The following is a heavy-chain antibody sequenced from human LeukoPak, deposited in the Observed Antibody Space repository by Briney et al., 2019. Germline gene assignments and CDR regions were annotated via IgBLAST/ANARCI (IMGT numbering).Heavy chain of an antibody. D-gene: IGHD2-8*01. CDR3: ARDNANPSTEYFQH. CDR2: ISAYNGNT. CDR1: GYTFTSYG. Sequence: ASVKVSCKASGYTFTSYGISWVRQAPGQGLEWMGWISAYNGNTDYAQKFQGRVTMTTDTSTSTAYMDLRSLRSDDTAVYYCARDNANPSTEYFQHWGQGTLVTVSS. J-gene: IGHJ1*01. V-gene: IGHV1-18*01.